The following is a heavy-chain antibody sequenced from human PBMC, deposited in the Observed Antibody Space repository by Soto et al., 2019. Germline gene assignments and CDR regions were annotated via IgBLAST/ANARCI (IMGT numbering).Heavy chain of an antibody. D-gene: IGHD2-21*02. CDR2: IYQSGST. V-gene: IGHV4-30-2*01. J-gene: IGHJ5*02. CDR3: ARDMSGCSSSDCYLSGWFDP. Sequence: SETLSLTCTVSGAPITSGAYSWSWIRQPPGKGLEWIGFIYQSGSTRYNPSLKSRVTISVDRSKNHFSLQLTSLTAADTAVYYCARDMSGCSSSDCYLSGWFDPWGPGTLVTVSS. CDR1: GAPITSGAYS.